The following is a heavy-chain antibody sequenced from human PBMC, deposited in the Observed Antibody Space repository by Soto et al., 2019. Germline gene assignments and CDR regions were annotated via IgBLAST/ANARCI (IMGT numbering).Heavy chain of an antibody. D-gene: IGHD3-16*01. Sequence: PGGSLRLSCAASGFTFSSYYMSWVRQAPGKGLEWVATTNQDETERYYVDSVKGRFTISRDNAQSLLSLQLNSLRGDDTAVYFCARLIGGVTTYDYWGLGTMLTVYS. J-gene: IGHJ4*02. CDR1: GFTFSSYY. V-gene: IGHV3-7*01. CDR2: TNQDETER. CDR3: ARLIGGVTTYDY.